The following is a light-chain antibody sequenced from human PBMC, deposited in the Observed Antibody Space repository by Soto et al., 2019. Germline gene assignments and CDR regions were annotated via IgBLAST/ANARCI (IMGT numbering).Light chain of an antibody. CDR1: SSDIGSYVF. CDR2: EVT. J-gene: IGLJ2*01. Sequence: QSALTQPPSASGSPGQSVAISCTGTSSDIGSYVFVSWYQQHPGKAPKLLIYEVTKRPSGVPDRFSDSKSGNTASLTVSGLQVEDEADYYCSIFAGGNSVIFGGGTQLTVL. CDR3: SIFAGGNSVI. V-gene: IGLV2-8*01.